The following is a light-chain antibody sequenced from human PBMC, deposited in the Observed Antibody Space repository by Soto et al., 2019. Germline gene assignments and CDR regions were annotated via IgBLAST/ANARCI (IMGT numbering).Light chain of an antibody. CDR1: SSDVGSYNL. V-gene: IGLV2-23*01. CDR2: EGS. CDR3: CSYAGSGTWV. Sequence: QSAMTQPASVSGSPGQSITISCTGTSSDVGSYNLVSWYQQHPGKAPKLMIYEGSKRPSGVSNRCSGSKSGKTASLTISGLQAEEEDDYYCCSYAGSGTWVFGGGTQLTVL. J-gene: IGLJ3*02.